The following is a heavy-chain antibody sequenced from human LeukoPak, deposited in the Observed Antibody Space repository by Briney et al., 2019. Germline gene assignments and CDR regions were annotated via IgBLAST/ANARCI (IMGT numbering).Heavy chain of an antibody. Sequence: ASVKASCKASGYTFTSYDINWVRQATGQGLEWMGWMNPNSGNTGYAQKFQGRVTMTRNTSISTAYMELSSLGSEDTAVYYCARRYSSGWVQNYYYYMDVWGKGTTVTISS. CDR3: ARRYSSGWVQNYYYYMDV. CDR2: MNPNSGNT. D-gene: IGHD6-19*01. V-gene: IGHV1-8*01. CDR1: GYTFTSYD. J-gene: IGHJ6*03.